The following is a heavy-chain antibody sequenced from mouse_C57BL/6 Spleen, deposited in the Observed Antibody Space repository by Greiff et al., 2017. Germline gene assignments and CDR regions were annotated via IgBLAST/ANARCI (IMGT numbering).Heavy chain of an antibody. V-gene: IGHV1-69*01. CDR2: IDPSDSYT. CDR3: ARSYYSNYPFAY. CDR1: GYTFTSYW. Sequence: QVQLQQPGAELVMPGASVKLSCKASGYTFTSYWMHWVKQRPGQGLEWIGEIDPSDSYTNYNQKFKGKSTLTVDKSSSTAYMQLSSLTSEDSAVYYCARSYYSNYPFAYWGQGTLVTVSA. J-gene: IGHJ3*01. D-gene: IGHD2-5*01.